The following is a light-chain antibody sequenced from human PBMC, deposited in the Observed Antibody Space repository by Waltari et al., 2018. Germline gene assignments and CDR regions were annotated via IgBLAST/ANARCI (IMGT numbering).Light chain of an antibody. Sequence: VVLTQSPDTLSLSPGERATLSCRASQSVSSIYLVWPQQKPGQAPRLVIYGTSNRATGFPDRFSGSGSGTDFSLTISRLEPEDFAMYYCQQYDGSVLTFGGGTKVEL. CDR1: QSVSSIY. V-gene: IGKV3-20*01. CDR2: GTS. J-gene: IGKJ4*01. CDR3: QQYDGSVLT.